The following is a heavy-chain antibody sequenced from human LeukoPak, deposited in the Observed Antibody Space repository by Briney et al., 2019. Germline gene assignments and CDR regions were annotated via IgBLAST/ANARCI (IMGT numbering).Heavy chain of an antibody. CDR1: GFTFSSYS. Sequence: PGGPLRLSCAASGFTFSSYSMNWVRQAPGKGLEWVSSISSSSSYIYYADSVKGRFTISRDNAKNSLYLQMNSLGAEDTAVYYCARRFLEWLLPDYWGQGTLVTVSS. CDR3: ARRFLEWLLPDY. J-gene: IGHJ4*02. D-gene: IGHD3-3*01. CDR2: ISSSSSYI. V-gene: IGHV3-21*01.